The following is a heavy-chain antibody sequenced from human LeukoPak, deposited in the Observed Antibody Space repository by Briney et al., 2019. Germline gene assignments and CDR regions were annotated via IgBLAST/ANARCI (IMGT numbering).Heavy chain of an antibody. CDR3: ARDYSDSSGYPFDY. CDR1: GFTFSDYY. V-gene: IGHV3-11*06. CDR2: ITSSSYT. J-gene: IGHJ4*02. Sequence: AGGSLRLSCAASGFTFSDYYMSWIRQAPGKGLEWVSYITSSSYTNYADSVKGRFTISRDNAKNSLYLQMNNLRAEDTAVYYCARDYSDSSGYPFDYWGQGTLVTVSS. D-gene: IGHD3-22*01.